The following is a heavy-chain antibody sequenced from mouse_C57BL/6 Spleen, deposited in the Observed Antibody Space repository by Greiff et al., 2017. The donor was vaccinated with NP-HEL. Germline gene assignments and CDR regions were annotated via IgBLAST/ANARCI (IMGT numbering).Heavy chain of an antibody. D-gene: IGHD1-1*01. CDR1: GFSLSTSGMG. J-gene: IGHJ4*01. CDR2: IYWDDDK. Sequence: QVTLNESGPGILQSSQTLSLTCSFSGFSLSTSGMGVSWIRQPSGKGLEWLAHIYWDDDKRYNPSLKSRLTISKDTSRNQVFLKITSVDTADTATYYCARRGYYYGSRNYAMDYWGQGTSVTVSS. CDR3: ARRGYYYGSRNYAMDY. V-gene: IGHV8-12*01.